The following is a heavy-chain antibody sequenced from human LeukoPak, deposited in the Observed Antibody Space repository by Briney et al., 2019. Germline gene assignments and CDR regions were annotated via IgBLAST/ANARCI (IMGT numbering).Heavy chain of an antibody. CDR3: ARDHGFSGGSYFDTFDI. CDR2: ISGYNDDT. J-gene: IGHJ3*02. D-gene: IGHD1-26*01. V-gene: IGHV1-18*01. CDR1: GYIFTTYG. Sequence: ASVKVSCKASGYIFTTYGISWVRQAPGQGLEWMGWISGYNDDTNYAQKLQGRVTMTTDTSTSTAYMELRSLTSDDTAVYYCARDHGFSGGSYFDTFDIWGRGTMVTISS.